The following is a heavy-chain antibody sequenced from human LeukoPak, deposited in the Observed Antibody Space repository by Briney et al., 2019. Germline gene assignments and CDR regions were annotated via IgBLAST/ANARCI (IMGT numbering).Heavy chain of an antibody. CDR2: INHSGST. J-gene: IGHJ6*03. CDR1: GGSFSGDY. D-gene: IGHD3-16*02. CDR3: ARHGRGTYDYVWGSYRHYYYYYMDV. V-gene: IGHV4-34*01. Sequence: SETLSLTCAVDGGSFSGDYCSWIRQPPGKGLEWIAEINHSGSTNYNPSLKSRVTISVDTSKNQFSLKLSSVTAADTAVYYCARHGRGTYDYVWGSYRHYYYYYMDVWGKGTTVTISS.